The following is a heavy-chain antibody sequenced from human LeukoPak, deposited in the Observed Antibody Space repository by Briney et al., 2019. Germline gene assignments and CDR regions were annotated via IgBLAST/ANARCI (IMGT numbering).Heavy chain of an antibody. J-gene: IGHJ4*02. D-gene: IGHD1-20*01. CDR2: IYTSGST. CDR1: GGSISSSSYY. V-gene: IGHV4-39*07. CDR3: ARGLTGTRHFDY. Sequence: SETLSLTCTVSGGSISSSSYYWGWIRQPPGKGLEWIGRIYTSGSTNYNPSLKSRVTMSVDTSKNQFSLKLSSVTAADTAVYYCARGLTGTRHFDYWGQGTLVTVSS.